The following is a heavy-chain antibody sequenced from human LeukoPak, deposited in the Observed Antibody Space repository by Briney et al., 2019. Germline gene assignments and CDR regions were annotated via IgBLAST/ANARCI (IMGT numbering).Heavy chain of an antibody. D-gene: IGHD3-9*01. CDR1: GFIFTGHF. V-gene: IGHV1-2*02. Sequence: GASVKVSCKASGFIFTGHFMHWVRRAPGQGLEWMGWINPNSGETKYSQKFQGRVTVTTDTSITTTYMELRSLRSDDTAAFYCAKGGHTTGYDYFDHWGQGTLVTVSS. CDR3: AKGGHTTGYDYFDH. J-gene: IGHJ4*02. CDR2: INPNSGET.